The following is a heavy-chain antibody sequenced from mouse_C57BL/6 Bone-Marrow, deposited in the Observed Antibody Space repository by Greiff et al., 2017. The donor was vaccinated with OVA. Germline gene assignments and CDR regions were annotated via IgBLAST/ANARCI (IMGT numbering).Heavy chain of an antibody. J-gene: IGHJ4*01. V-gene: IGHV1-81*01. CDR1: GYTFTSYG. Sequence: VKLVESGAELARPGASVKLSCKASGYTFTSYGISWVKQRTGQGLEWIGEIYPRSGNTYYNEKFKGKATLTADKSSSTAYMELRSLTSEDSAVYFCARRGGNAMDYWGQGTSVTVSS. CDR3: ARRGGNAMDY. CDR2: IYPRSGNT.